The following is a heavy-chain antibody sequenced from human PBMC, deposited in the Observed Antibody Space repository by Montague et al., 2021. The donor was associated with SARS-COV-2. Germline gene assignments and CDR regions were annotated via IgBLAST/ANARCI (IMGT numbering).Heavy chain of an antibody. V-gene: IGHV3-20*04. J-gene: IGHJ4*02. CDR3: AREGGEHYFDY. D-gene: IGHD4-17*01. Sequence: SLRLSCAASGFTFDDYAMGWVRQAPGKGLEWVSDINWSGGSTGYADSVKGRFTISRDNAKNSLYLQMNSLRAEDTALYYCAREGGEHYFDYWGRGTLVTVSS. CDR2: INWSGGST. CDR1: GFTFDDYA.